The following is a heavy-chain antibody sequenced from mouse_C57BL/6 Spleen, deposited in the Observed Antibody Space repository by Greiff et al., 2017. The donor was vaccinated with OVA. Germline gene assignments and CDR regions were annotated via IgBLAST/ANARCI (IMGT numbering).Heavy chain of an antibody. CDR2: IHPNSGST. Sequence: QVQLQQPGAELVKPGASVKLSCKASGYTFTSYWMHWVKQRPGQGLEWIGMIHPNSGSTNYNEKFKSKATLTVDKSSSTAYMQLSSLTSEDSAVYDCARDYAAWDYWGQGTTLTVSS. CDR3: ARDYAAWDY. D-gene: IGHD1-1*02. V-gene: IGHV1-64*01. J-gene: IGHJ2*01. CDR1: GYTFTSYW.